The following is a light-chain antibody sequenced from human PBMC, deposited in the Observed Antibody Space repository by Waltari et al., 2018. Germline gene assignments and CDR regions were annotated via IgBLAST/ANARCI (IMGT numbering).Light chain of an antibody. CDR3: LQYDSYPRT. CDR2: GAS. Sequence: DIQMTQSPSSLSAFVGDRVTISCRASQGIRNSVDWFQQKPGKAPKALMYGASTLHSGVPSRFRGSGFGTDFTLTISGLQPEDFATYYCLQYDSYPRTFGQETKVEIK. CDR1: QGIRNS. J-gene: IGKJ1*01. V-gene: IGKV1-16*01.